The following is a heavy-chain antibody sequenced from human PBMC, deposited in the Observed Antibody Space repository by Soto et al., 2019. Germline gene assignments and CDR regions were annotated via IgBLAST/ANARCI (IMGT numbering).Heavy chain of an antibody. Sequence: EVQLLESGGGLVQPGGYLRLSCAASGFTFSSYAMSWVRQAPGKGLEWVSAISGSGGSTYYADSVKGRFTISRDNSKNTLYLQMNSLRAEDTAVYYCAKENGSSWYVYYGMDVWGQGTTVTVSS. CDR3: AKENGSSWYVYYGMDV. CDR1: GFTFSSYA. J-gene: IGHJ6*02. CDR2: ISGSGGST. D-gene: IGHD6-13*01. V-gene: IGHV3-23*01.